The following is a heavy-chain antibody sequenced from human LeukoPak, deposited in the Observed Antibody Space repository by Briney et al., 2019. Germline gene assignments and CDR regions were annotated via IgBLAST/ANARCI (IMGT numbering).Heavy chain of an antibody. D-gene: IGHD1-26*01. CDR1: GYTFTSYD. CDR3: ARAPPRIVGATTPYAIDI. J-gene: IGHJ3*02. CDR2: MNPNSGNT. Sequence: ASVKVSCKASGYTFTSYDINWVRQAPGQGLEWMGWMNPNSGNTGYAQKFQGRVTMTRNTSISTAYMELSSLRSEETAVDYCARAPPRIVGATTPYAIDIWGQGTMVTVSS. V-gene: IGHV1-8*01.